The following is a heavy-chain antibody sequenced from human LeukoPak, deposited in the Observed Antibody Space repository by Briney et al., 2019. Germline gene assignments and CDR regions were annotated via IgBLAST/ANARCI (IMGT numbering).Heavy chain of an antibody. CDR2: ISYDGRNK. V-gene: IGHV3-30*18. J-gene: IGHJ4*02. CDR1: GFSFSNYW. CDR3: AKDRYSYAYEYFDC. D-gene: IGHD5-18*01. Sequence: GGSLRLSCAASGFSFSNYWMDWVRQAPGKGLEWVAVISYDGRNKYYADSVKGRFTISRDNSKNTLYLQMNSLRAEDTAVYYCAKDRYSYAYEYFDCWGQGTLVTVSS.